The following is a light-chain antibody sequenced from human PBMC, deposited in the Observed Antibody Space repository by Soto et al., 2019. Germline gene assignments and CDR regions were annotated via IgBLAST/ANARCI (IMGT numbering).Light chain of an antibody. J-gene: IGKJ2*01. V-gene: IGKV3-20*01. Sequence: DIVLTQSPGTLSLSPGERATLSCRASRAIASNYLAWYQQKPGQAPRLLIYAAFTRATGIPDRFSGHGSDXXXXXTITRLEPEDFAVYHCQQYGNSRGTFGQGTKLEI. CDR2: AAF. CDR1: RAIASNY. CDR3: QQYGNSRGT.